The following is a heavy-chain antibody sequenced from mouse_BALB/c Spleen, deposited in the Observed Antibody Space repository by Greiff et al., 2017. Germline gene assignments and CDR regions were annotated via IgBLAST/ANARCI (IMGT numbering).Heavy chain of an antibody. Sequence: LVAPSQSLSITCTVSGFSLTSYGVHWVRQPPGKGLEWLVVIWSDGSTTYNSALKSRLSISKDNSKSQVFLKMNSLQTDDTAMYYCARQGGYDGASYYYAMDYWGQGTSVTVSS. J-gene: IGHJ4*01. V-gene: IGHV2-6-2*01. CDR2: IWSDGST. CDR3: ARQGGYDGASYYYAMDY. D-gene: IGHD2-2*01. CDR1: GFSLTSYG.